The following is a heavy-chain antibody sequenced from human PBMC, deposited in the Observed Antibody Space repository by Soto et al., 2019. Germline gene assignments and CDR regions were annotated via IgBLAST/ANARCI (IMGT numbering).Heavy chain of an antibody. V-gene: IGHV5-51*01. D-gene: IGHD3-3*01. Sequence: PGESLKISCKGSGYSFTSYWIGWVRQMPGKGLEWMGIIYPGDSDTRYSPSFQGQVTISADKSISTAYLQWSSLNASDTAMYYCARQRFLEWLPYYYYGMDVWGQGTTVTVSS. J-gene: IGHJ6*02. CDR2: IYPGDSDT. CDR1: GYSFTSYW. CDR3: ARQRFLEWLPYYYYGMDV.